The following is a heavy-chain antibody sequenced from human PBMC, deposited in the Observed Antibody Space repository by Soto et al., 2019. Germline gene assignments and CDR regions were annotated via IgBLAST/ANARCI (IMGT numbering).Heavy chain of an antibody. CDR3: VRLVVYYYGSGSYYNGYYFDY. D-gene: IGHD3-10*01. V-gene: IGHV4-59*01. Sequence: KPSETLSLTCTVSGGSISSYYWSWIRQPPGKGLEWIGYIYYSGSTNYNPSLKSRVTISVDTSKNQFSLKLSSVTAADTAVYYCVRLVVYYYGSGSYYNGYYFDYWGQGTLVTVSS. CDR2: IYYSGST. CDR1: GGSISSYY. J-gene: IGHJ4*02.